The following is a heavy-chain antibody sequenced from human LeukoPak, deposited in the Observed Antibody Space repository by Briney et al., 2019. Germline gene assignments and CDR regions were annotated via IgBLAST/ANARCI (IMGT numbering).Heavy chain of an antibody. Sequence: GGSLRLSCVASGFTFSSYWMTWVRQAPGKGLEWVALIKEDGTEQHYDNSVLGRFTISRDNAKNTLFLQMNSLTAEDTAVYYCAKCITMADFDRWGQGTLVTVSS. CDR3: AKCITMADFDR. J-gene: IGHJ4*02. CDR1: GFTFSSYW. D-gene: IGHD3-10*01. V-gene: IGHV3-7*01. CDR2: IKEDGTEQ.